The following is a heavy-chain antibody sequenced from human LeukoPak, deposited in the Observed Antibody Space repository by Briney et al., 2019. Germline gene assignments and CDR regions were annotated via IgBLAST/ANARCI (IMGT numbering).Heavy chain of an antibody. Sequence: PGGSLRLSCAASGFTFSSYWIHWVRQAPGKGLVWVSRINSDGSSTSYADSVKGRFTISRDNAKNTLYLQMNSLRAEDTAVYYCARALLRGSGYYADYWGQGTLVTVSS. CDR3: ARALLRGSGYYADY. D-gene: IGHD3-22*01. V-gene: IGHV3-74*01. CDR1: GFTFSSYW. CDR2: INSDGSST. J-gene: IGHJ4*02.